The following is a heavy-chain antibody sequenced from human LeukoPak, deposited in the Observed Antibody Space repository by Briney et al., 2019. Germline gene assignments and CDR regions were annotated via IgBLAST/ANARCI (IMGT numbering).Heavy chain of an antibody. CDR2: IYHSGST. J-gene: IGHJ4*02. D-gene: IGHD3-22*01. CDR1: GYSISSGYY. V-gene: IGHV4-38-2*01. Sequence: SETLSLTCAVSGYSISSGYYWGWIRQPPGKGLEWIGSIYHSGSTYYNPSLKSRVTISVDTSKNQFSLKLSSVTAADTAVYYCARLPGYYDSSGSAYYFDYWGRGTLVTVSS. CDR3: ARLPGYYDSSGSAYYFDY.